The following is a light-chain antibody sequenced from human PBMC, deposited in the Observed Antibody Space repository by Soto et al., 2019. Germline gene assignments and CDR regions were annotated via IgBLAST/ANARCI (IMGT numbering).Light chain of an antibody. V-gene: IGLV2-14*01. CDR3: SSYTTSRTLL. J-gene: IGLJ2*01. Sequence: SVLTQPASVSGSPGQSITISCTATSSDVGGYNQVSWYQQHPGKAPKLMIYDVSNRPSGVSNRFSGSKSGNTASLTISGLQAEDEADYYCSSYTTSRTLLFGGGTKVTVL. CDR1: SSDVGGYNQ. CDR2: DVS.